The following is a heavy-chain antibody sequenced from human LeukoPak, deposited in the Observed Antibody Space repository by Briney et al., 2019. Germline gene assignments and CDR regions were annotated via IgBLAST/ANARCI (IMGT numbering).Heavy chain of an antibody. D-gene: IGHD6-13*01. Sequence: PGGSLRLSCAASGFSFSSYWMSWVRQAPGKGLEWVANIKQDGSEKYYVDSVKGRFTISRDNAKNSLCLQMNSLRAEDTAVYYCARRRYSSSWYQDVWGQGTTVTVSS. CDR1: GFSFSSYW. CDR3: ARRRYSSSWYQDV. CDR2: IKQDGSEK. V-gene: IGHV3-7*01. J-gene: IGHJ6*02.